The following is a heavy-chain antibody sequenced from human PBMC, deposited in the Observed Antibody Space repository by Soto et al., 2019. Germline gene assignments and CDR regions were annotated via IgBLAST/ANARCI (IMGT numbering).Heavy chain of an antibody. CDR2: IIPIFGTA. Sequence: SVKVSCKASGGTFSSYAISWVRQAPGQGLEWMGGIIPIFGTANYAQKFQGRVTITADKSTSTAYMELSSLRSEDTAVYYCARGLAKTTVVTREFDYWGQGTLVTVAS. CDR3: ARGLAKTTVVTREFDY. V-gene: IGHV1-69*06. CDR1: GGTFSSYA. J-gene: IGHJ4*02. D-gene: IGHD4-17*01.